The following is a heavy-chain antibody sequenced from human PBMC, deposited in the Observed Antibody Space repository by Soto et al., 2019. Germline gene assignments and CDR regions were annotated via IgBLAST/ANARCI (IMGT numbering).Heavy chain of an antibody. CDR3: ARSDMATISLDY. V-gene: IGHV3-33*01. CDR2: IWYDGSNK. Sequence: QVQLVESGGGVVQPGRSLRLSCAASGFTFSSYGMHWVRQAPGKGLEWVAVIWYDGSNKYYADSVKGRFTISRDNSENTLYLQMNSLRAEDTAVYYCARSDMATISLDYWGQGTLVTVSS. J-gene: IGHJ4*02. CDR1: GFTFSSYG. D-gene: IGHD5-12*01.